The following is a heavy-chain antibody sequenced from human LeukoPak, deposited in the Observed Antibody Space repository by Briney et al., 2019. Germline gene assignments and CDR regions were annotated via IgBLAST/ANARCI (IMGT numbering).Heavy chain of an antibody. D-gene: IGHD2-15*01. CDR1: GGSISSSSYY. CDR3: ARDPGRAGYYYGMDV. V-gene: IGHV4-39*07. Sequence: SETLSLTCTVSGGSISSSSYYWGWIRQPPGKGLEWIGSIYYSGSTYYNPSLKSRVTISVDTSKNQFSLKLSSVTAADTAVYYCARDPGRAGYYYGMDVWGQGTTVTVSS. CDR2: IYYSGST. J-gene: IGHJ6*02.